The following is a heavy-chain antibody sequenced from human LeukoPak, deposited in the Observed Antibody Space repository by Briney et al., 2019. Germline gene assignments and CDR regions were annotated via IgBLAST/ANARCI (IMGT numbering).Heavy chain of an antibody. CDR1: GASISSGGYY. J-gene: IGHJ1*01. Sequence: SETLSLTCTVSGASISSGGYYWSWSRQHPGKGLECIGYISYSGSPYYNPSLKSRVTISVYTSRNQFALKLSSVTAADTAVYYCARGPHCSSTSCYSEYFHHWGQGTLVPVSS. D-gene: IGHD2-2*01. CDR2: ISYSGSP. CDR3: ARGPHCSSTSCYSEYFHH. V-gene: IGHV4-31*03.